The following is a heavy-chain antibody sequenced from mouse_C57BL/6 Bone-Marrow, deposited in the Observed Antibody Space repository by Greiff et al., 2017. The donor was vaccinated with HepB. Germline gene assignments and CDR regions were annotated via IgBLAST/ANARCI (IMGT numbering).Heavy chain of an antibody. CDR3: ARTAQATPAWFAY. J-gene: IGHJ3*01. CDR1: GYTFTDYY. V-gene: IGHV1-26*01. CDR2: INPNNGGT. D-gene: IGHD3-2*02. Sequence: EVMLQQSGPELVKPGASVKISCKASGYTFTDYYMNWVKQSHGKSLEWIGDINPNNGGTSYNQKFKGKATLTVDKSSSTAYMELRSLTSEDSAVYYCARTAQATPAWFAYWGQGTLVTVSA.